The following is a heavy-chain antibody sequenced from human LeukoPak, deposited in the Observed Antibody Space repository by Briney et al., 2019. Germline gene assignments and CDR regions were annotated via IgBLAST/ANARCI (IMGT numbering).Heavy chain of an antibody. V-gene: IGHV1-2*02. CDR3: ARVGYCSRGVCYNYDY. Sequence: ASVKVSCKASGYSFTGNYMHWVRQAPGQGFEWMGWINPNTGGTNYAQKFKGRVLMARDTSISTAYLELSSLKSDDTAVYYCARVGYCSRGVCYNYDYWGQGTQVTVSS. CDR1: GYSFTGNY. D-gene: IGHD2-8*01. CDR2: INPNTGGT. J-gene: IGHJ4*02.